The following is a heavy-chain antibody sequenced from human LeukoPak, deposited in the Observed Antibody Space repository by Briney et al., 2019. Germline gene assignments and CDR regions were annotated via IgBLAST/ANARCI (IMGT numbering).Heavy chain of an antibody. V-gene: IGHV1-2*02. CDR1: GYTFTGYY. CDR3: ARDTCSSTSCSSGP. Sequence: GSVKVSCKASGYTFTGYYMHWVRQAPGQGLEWMGWINPNSGGTNYAQKFQGRVTMTRDTSISTAYMELSRLRSDDTVVYYCARDTCSSTSCSSGPWGQGTLVTVSS. J-gene: IGHJ5*02. CDR2: INPNSGGT. D-gene: IGHD2-2*01.